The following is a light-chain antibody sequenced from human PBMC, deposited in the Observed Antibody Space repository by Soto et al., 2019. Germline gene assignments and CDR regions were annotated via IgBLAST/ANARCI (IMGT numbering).Light chain of an antibody. CDR1: QTLFYRSNNRTY. Sequence: DIVMTQSPDSLAVSLGERATINCKSNQTLFYRSNNRTYLTWYQHKPGQPPKLLIYWASTRKSGVPDRFSGSGSGTDFTLTISSLQAEDVALYYCQQYYFTPHTFGGGTKVEIK. V-gene: IGKV4-1*01. CDR2: WAS. CDR3: QQYYFTPHT. J-gene: IGKJ4*01.